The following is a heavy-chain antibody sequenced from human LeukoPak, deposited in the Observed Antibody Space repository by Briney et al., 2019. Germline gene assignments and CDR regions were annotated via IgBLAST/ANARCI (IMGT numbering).Heavy chain of an antibody. D-gene: IGHD2-21*01. V-gene: IGHV3-74*03. CDR2: ITSDGTST. Sequence: GGSLRLSCAASEFSFSITWMHWVRHPPGQGLVWVARITSDGTSTSYAESVKGRFTISRDNAKNTLYLQMNSLRAEDTAVYYCARVRVFAKLSVVRTREVNCFDPWGQGTLVTVSS. J-gene: IGHJ5*02. CDR3: ARVRVFAKLSVVRTREVNCFDP. CDR1: EFSFSITW.